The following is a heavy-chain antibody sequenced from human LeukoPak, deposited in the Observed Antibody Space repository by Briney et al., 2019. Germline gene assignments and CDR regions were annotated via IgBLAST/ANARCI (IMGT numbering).Heavy chain of an antibody. J-gene: IGHJ4*02. CDR3: AKGVGPSAPDGRVFDF. D-gene: IGHD2-2*01. CDR1: GFTFSSYG. V-gene: IGHV3-30*18. Sequence: PGGSLRLSCAASGFTFSSYGMHWVRQAPGKGLEWVSVISYDGSNKYYADSVKGRFTISRDNSKNTLYLQMDSLRAEDTAVYYCAKGVGPSAPDGRVFDFWGQGTLVTVSA. CDR2: ISYDGSNK.